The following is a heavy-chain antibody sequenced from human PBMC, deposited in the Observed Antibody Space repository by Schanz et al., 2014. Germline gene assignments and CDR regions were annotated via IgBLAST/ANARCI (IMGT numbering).Heavy chain of an antibody. CDR3: AASSGWHPSTDY. V-gene: IGHV3-48*04. CDR2: ITYNGGTI. J-gene: IGHJ4*02. D-gene: IGHD6-19*01. CDR1: GITFSSHS. Sequence: EVQLVESGGGLVKPGGSLRLSCAASGITFSSHSFNWVRQAPGKGLEWISYITYNGGTIYYADSVKGRFTISRDNAKSSLYLQMNSLRVEDTAVYYCAASSGWHPSTDYWGQGTLVTVSS.